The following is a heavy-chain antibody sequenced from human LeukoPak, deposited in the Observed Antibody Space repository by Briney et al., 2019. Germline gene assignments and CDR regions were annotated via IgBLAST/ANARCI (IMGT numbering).Heavy chain of an antibody. CDR2: MNPNSGNT. D-gene: IGHD2-2*01. Sequence: ASVKVSCKASGYTFTSYDINWVRQATGQGLEWMGWMNPNSGNTGYAQKFQGRVTMTRNTSISTAYMELSSLRSEDTAVYYCARSSGYCSSTSCYFNFDYWGQGTMVTVSS. CDR1: GYTFTSYD. V-gene: IGHV1-8*01. CDR3: ARSSGYCSSTSCYFNFDY. J-gene: IGHJ4*02.